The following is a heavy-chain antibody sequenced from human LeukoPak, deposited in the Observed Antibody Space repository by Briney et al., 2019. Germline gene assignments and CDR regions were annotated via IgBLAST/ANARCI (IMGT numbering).Heavy chain of an antibody. V-gene: IGHV4-59*01. CDR3: ARDVGYGDYVEYFQH. CDR1: GGSIRSYH. J-gene: IGHJ1*01. Sequence: PSETLSLTCTVSGGSIRSYHWSWIRQPPGKGLEWIGYILYSGITNYNPSLKSRVTISVDTSKNQFSLKLSSVTAADTAVYYCARDVGYGDYVEYFQHWGQGTLVTVSS. D-gene: IGHD4-17*01. CDR2: ILYSGIT.